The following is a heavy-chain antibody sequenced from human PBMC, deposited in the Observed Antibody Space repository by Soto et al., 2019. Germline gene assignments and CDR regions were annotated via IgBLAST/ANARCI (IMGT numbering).Heavy chain of an antibody. CDR3: ARDRQYYQFGSGCQKEGPSAMDV. Sequence: QVQPEQWGAGLLKPSETLSLTCAVYGGSFSGYYWTWIRQAPGKGLEGVGEINHCGGTNYNSSLKSRVTISVDTSKTQFSLILYSVTAADTAVYYRARDRQYYQFGSGCQKEGPSAMDVWGQGTTVTVSS. V-gene: IGHV4-34*02. CDR1: GGSFSGYY. D-gene: IGHD3-3*02. CDR2: INHCGGT. J-gene: IGHJ6*02.